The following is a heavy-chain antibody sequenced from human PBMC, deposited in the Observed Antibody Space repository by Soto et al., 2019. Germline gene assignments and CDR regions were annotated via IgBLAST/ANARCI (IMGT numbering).Heavy chain of an antibody. CDR2: ISGSGGST. CDR1: GFTFSSYA. CDR3: AKESRALRFLEWSTVDYYGMDV. Sequence: GGSLRLSCAASGFTFSSYAMSWVRQAPGKGLEWVSAISGSGGSTYYADSVKGRFTISRDNSKNTLYLQMNSLRAEDTAVYYCAKESRALRFLEWSTVDYYGMDVWGQGTTVTVSS. V-gene: IGHV3-23*01. J-gene: IGHJ6*02. D-gene: IGHD3-3*01.